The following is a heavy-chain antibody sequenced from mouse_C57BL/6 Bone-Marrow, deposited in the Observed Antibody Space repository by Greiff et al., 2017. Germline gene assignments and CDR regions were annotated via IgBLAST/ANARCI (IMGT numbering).Heavy chain of an antibody. D-gene: IGHD3-2*02. CDR2: IDPSDSYT. Sequence: QVQLQQPGAELVKPGASVKLSCKASGYTFTSYWMQWVKQRPGQGLEWIGEIDPSDSYTNYNQKFKGKATLTVDTSSSTAYMRLSSLASDDAAVYYCARDSSGSYAMDYWGQGTSVTVSS. CDR1: GYTFTSYW. V-gene: IGHV1-50*01. J-gene: IGHJ4*01. CDR3: ARDSSGSYAMDY.